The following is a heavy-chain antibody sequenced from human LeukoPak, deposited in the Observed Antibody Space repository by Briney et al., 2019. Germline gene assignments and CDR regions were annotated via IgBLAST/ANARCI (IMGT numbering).Heavy chain of an antibody. CDR2: IFYSGST. Sequence: PSETLSFTCTVSGGSIDSYYWSWIRQPPGKGLEWIGYIFYSGSTKYNSSLQSRVTISVDTSKNQFSLNLSSVTAADTAVYYCARHPRGYCTNGVCYYYMDVWGKGTTVTVSS. D-gene: IGHD2-8*01. J-gene: IGHJ6*03. CDR1: GGSIDSYY. CDR3: ARHPRGYCTNGVCYYYMDV. V-gene: IGHV4-59*08.